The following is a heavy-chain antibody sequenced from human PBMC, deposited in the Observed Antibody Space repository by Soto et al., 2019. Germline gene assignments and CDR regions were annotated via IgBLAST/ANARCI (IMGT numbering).Heavy chain of an antibody. CDR2: IKQDGSEK. V-gene: IGHV3-7*01. CDR1: GFTFSSYW. Sequence: GGSLRLSCAASGFTFSSYWMSWVRQAPGKGPEWVANIKQDGSEKYYVDSVKGRFTISRDNAKNSLYLQMNSLRAEDTAVYYCAGTKVQWLVPYYYYGMDVWGQGTTVTVSS. J-gene: IGHJ6*02. D-gene: IGHD6-19*01. CDR3: AGTKVQWLVPYYYYGMDV.